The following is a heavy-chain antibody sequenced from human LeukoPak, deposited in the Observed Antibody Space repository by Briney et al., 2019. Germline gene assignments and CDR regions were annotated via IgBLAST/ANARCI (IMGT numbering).Heavy chain of an antibody. J-gene: IGHJ4*02. CDR3: AKDQKWESHHYLDY. CDR1: GFTFRSYA. V-gene: IGHV3-23*01. Sequence: AGTLRLSCAASGFTFRSYAMAWIRKAPGKGLEWVSVISGSDTSTYYENSVKGRFTISRYNSKNTLYLEMNSLRAEGKAVYYCAKDQKWESHHYLDYWGQGTLVTVSS. D-gene: IGHD1-26*01. CDR2: ISGSDTST.